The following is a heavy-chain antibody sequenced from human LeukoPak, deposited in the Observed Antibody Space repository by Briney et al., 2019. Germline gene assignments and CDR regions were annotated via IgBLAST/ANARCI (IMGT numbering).Heavy chain of an antibody. V-gene: IGHV3-33*01. CDR3: ARDLHYSSGWYVYYYYGMDV. CDR1: GFTSSSYG. D-gene: IGHD6-19*01. CDR2: IWYDGSNK. J-gene: IGHJ6*02. Sequence: GGSLRLSCAASGFTSSSYGMHWVRQAPGKGLEWVAVIWYDGSNKYYADSVKGRFTISRDNSKNTLYLQMNSLRAEDTAVYYCARDLHYSSGWYVYYYYGMDVWGQGTTVTVSS.